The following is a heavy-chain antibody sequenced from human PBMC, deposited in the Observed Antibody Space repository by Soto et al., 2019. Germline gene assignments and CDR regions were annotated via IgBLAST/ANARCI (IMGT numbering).Heavy chain of an antibody. Sequence: PSETLSLTCSVSGISIRIDDYYWSWIRQSPGKGLEWIGYFFYSGNSYSKPSLKSRVTISGDTSKNQFSLRLNSVTAADTAVYYCARARGYYDSNSYFRNGFLFDRWGLGTLVTVSS. V-gene: IGHV4-30-4*01. CDR2: FFYSGNS. CDR3: ARARGYYDSNSYFRNGFLFDR. CDR1: GISIRIDDYY. J-gene: IGHJ4*02. D-gene: IGHD3-22*01.